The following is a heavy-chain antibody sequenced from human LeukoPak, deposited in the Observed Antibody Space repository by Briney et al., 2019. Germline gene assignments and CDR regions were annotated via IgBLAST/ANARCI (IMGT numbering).Heavy chain of an antibody. CDR2: ISSSSSTI. D-gene: IGHD6-13*01. V-gene: IGHV3-48*04. CDR3: ARDEGYISPTHFDY. CDR1: GFTFSSYS. Sequence: GGSLRISCAASGFTFSSYSMNWVGEAPGKGLEWVSYISSSSSTIYYEDSVKGRFTISRDNAKNSLYLQMNSLRAEDTAAYYCARDEGYISPTHFDYWGQGTLVTVSS. J-gene: IGHJ4*02.